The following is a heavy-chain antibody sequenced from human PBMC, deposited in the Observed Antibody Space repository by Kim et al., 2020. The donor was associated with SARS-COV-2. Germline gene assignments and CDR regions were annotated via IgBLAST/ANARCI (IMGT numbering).Heavy chain of an antibody. Sequence: PYLKSRVTIPVDTSKNQFSLQLSSVTAADTAVYYCARDRMVRGVNRYFDYWGQGTLVTVSS. J-gene: IGHJ4*02. V-gene: IGHV4-31*02. D-gene: IGHD3-10*01. CDR3: ARDRMVRGVNRYFDY.